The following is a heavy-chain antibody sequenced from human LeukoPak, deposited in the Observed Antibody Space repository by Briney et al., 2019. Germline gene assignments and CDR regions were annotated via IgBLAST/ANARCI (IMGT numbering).Heavy chain of an antibody. V-gene: IGHV3-53*01. CDR3: AKDPVERSHSYGYDY. CDR1: GFTVSSNY. J-gene: IGHJ4*02. D-gene: IGHD5-18*01. CDR2: IYGGGST. Sequence: GGSLTLSCAASGFTVSSNYMNWVRRAPGKGLEWVSLIYGGGSTNYADSVKGRFTVSRDNSKNTLYLQMNSLRAEDTALYYCAKDPVERSHSYGYDYWGQGTPVTVSS.